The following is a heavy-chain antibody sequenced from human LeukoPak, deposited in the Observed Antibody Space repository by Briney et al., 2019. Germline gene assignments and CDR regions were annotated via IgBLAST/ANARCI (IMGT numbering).Heavy chain of an antibody. Sequence: PSETLSLTCTVSGGSISSYYWSWIRQPPGKGLEWIGYIYYSGSTNYNPPLKSRVTISVDTSKNQFSLKLSSVTAADTAVYYCARGSSWVPPYYFDYWGQGTLVTVSS. J-gene: IGHJ4*02. CDR2: IYYSGST. D-gene: IGHD2-2*01. CDR1: GGSISSYY. CDR3: ARGSSWVPPYYFDY. V-gene: IGHV4-59*01.